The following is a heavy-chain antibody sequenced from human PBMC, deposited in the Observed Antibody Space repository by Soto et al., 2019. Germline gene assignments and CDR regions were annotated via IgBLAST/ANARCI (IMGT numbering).Heavy chain of an antibody. CDR1: GFTFSSYA. V-gene: IGHV3-33*08. CDR2: IWYDGSNK. D-gene: IGHD6-19*01. CDR3: ARDLGSGWNYYYGMDV. Sequence: QVQLVESGGGVVQPGRSLRLSCAASGFTFSSYAMHWVRQAPGKGLEWVAVIWYDGSNKYYADSVKGRFTISRDNSKNTLYLQMNCLRAEDTAVYYCARDLGSGWNYYYGMDVWGQGTTVTVSS. J-gene: IGHJ6*02.